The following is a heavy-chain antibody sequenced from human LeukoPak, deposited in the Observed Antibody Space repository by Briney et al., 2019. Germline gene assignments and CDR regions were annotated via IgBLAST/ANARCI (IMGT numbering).Heavy chain of an antibody. CDR3: ARVRGDLSIDY. D-gene: IGHD2-21*02. CDR2: IYTSGST. J-gene: IGHJ4*02. CDR1: GGSISSGSYY. V-gene: IGHV4-61*02. Sequence: SETLSLTCTVSGGSISSGSYYWSWIRQPAGKGLEWIGRIYTSGSTNYNPSLKSRVTISVDTSKNQFSLKLSSVTAADTAVYYCARVRGDLSIDYWGQGNLVTVSS.